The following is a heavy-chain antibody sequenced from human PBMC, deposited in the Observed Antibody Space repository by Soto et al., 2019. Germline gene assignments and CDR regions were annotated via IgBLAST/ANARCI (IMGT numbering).Heavy chain of an antibody. V-gene: IGHV3-30-3*01. CDR2: ISYDGSNK. Sequence: QVQLVESGGGVVQPGRSLRLSCAASGFPFSSYAMHWVRQAPGKGLEWVAVISYDGSNKYYADSVKGRFTISRDSSKNTLYLQMNSLRADDTAVYYCARGRGSYYYYGMDVWGQGTTVTVSS. J-gene: IGHJ6*02. CDR3: ARGRGSYYYYGMDV. CDR1: GFPFSSYA. D-gene: IGHD1-26*01.